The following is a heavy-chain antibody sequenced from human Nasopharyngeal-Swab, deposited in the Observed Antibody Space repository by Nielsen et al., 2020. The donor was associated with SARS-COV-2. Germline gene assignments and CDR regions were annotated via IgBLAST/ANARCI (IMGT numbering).Heavy chain of an antibody. V-gene: IGHV3-74*03. D-gene: IGHD1-26*01. CDR1: GFTFTDYW. J-gene: IGHJ4*02. CDR3: ARESYSWSWYGPDY. CDR2: IDNDGSST. Sequence: GGSLRLSCTVSGFTFTDYWMHWLRQSPGKGPVWLSRIDNDGSSTTYADSVRGRFTISRDNARNTPFLQLHSLRAEDTAVYYCARESYSWSWYGPDYWGQGTQVTVSS.